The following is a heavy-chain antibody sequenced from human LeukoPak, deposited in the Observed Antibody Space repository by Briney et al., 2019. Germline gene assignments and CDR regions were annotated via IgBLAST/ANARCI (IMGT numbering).Heavy chain of an antibody. CDR2: INSDGSST. V-gene: IGHV3-74*01. CDR3: ARGDGYNLVDY. J-gene: IGHJ4*02. Sequence: GGSLKLSCAASGFTFSSYWMHWVRQAPGKGLVWVSRINSDGSSTSYADSVKGRFTISRDNAKNTLYLQMNSLRAEDTAVYYCARGDGYNLVDYWGQGTLVTVSS. D-gene: IGHD5-24*01. CDR1: GFTFSSYW.